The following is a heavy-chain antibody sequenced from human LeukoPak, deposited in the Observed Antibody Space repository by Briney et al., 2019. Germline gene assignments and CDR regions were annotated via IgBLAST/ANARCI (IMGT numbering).Heavy chain of an antibody. J-gene: IGHJ6*03. V-gene: IGHV3-48*04. CDR3: ARDRAQDWGYMNV. CDR1: GFTFSNAW. Sequence: PGGSLRLSCAASGFTFSNAWMSWVRQAPGKGLEWLAYITSNINTIYYADSVQGRFTISRDNAKNSLYLQMNSLRAEDTAVYYCARDRAQDWGYMNVWGKGTTVTVSS. CDR2: ITSNINTI. D-gene: IGHD3/OR15-3a*01.